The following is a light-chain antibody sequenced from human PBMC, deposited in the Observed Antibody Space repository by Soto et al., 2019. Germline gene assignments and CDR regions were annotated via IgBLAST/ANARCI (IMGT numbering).Light chain of an antibody. J-gene: IGKJ1*01. CDR3: QQSYNNPLWT. CDR1: QSISNY. CDR2: AAS. Sequence: DIQMSQSPSSLSASVGESVTLTCRASQSISNYLNWYQQKLGKAPKLLIHAASSLQSGVPSRFSGSGSGTDFTLTISSLQPEDFATYYCQQSYNNPLWTVGQGTKVDIK. V-gene: IGKV1-39*01.